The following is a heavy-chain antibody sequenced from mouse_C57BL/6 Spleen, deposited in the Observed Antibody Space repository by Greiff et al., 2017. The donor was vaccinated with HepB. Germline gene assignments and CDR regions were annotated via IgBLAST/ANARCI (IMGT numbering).Heavy chain of an antibody. CDR1: GYTFTSYW. J-gene: IGHJ4*01. CDR3: ARVLDSSGYPFYAMDY. D-gene: IGHD3-2*02. CDR2: IDPSDSYT. Sequence: QVQLQQPGAELVMPGASVKLSCKASGYTFTSYWMHWVKQRPGQGLEWIGEIDPSDSYTNYNQKFKGKSTLTVDKSSSTAYMQLSSLTSEDSAVYYGARVLDSSGYPFYAMDYWGQGTSVTVSS. V-gene: IGHV1-69*01.